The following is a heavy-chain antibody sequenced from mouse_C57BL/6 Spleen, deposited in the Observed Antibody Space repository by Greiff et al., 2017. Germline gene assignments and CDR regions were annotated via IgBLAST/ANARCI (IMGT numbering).Heavy chain of an antibody. V-gene: IGHV2-2*01. J-gene: IGHJ1*03. CDR1: GFSLTSYG. Sequence: VKLQESGPGLVQPSQSLSITCTVSGFSLTSYGVHWVRQSPGKGLEWLGVIWSGGSTDYNAAFISRLSISKDNSKSQVFFKMNSLQADDTAIYYCARRGTVVPYWYFDVWGTGTTVTVSS. CDR2: IWSGGST. D-gene: IGHD1-1*01. CDR3: ARRGTVVPYWYFDV.